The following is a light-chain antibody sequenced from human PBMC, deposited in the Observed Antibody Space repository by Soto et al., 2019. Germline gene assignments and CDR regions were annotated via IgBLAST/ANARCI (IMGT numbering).Light chain of an antibody. CDR2: DAS. CDR3: QQYNSYLT. J-gene: IGKJ1*01. Sequence: DIQMTQSPSTLSASVGERATITCRASQSISSWLAWYQQKPGKAPKLLIYDASSLESGVPSRFSGSGSGTEFTLTISSLHPDDFATYYCQQYNSYLTFGQGTKVDIK. V-gene: IGKV1-5*01. CDR1: QSISSW.